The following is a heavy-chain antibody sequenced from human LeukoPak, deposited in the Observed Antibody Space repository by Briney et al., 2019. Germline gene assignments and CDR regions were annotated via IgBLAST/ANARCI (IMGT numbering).Heavy chain of an antibody. CDR2: INQDGSAK. Sequence: GGSLRLSCAASGFTFSNSWMSWLRQAPGEGLEWVANINQDGSAKYYVDSVKGRFTISRDNSENTLYLQMKSLRAEDTAVYYCARGDGYNFFDYWGQGTLVTVSS. V-gene: IGHV3-7*05. D-gene: IGHD5-24*01. CDR1: GFTFSNSW. CDR3: ARGDGYNFFDY. J-gene: IGHJ4*02.